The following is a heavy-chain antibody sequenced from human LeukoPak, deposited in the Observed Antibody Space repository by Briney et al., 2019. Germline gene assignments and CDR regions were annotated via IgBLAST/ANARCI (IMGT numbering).Heavy chain of an antibody. CDR3: TRLGIAPRDFDY. V-gene: IGHV3-72*01. Sequence: GSLRLSCAASGFTFSDHYIDWVRQAPGKGLEWVGRSRDKGNRYTTAYAASVRGRFTISRDDSKNSLYLLMNSLKIEDTAVYYCTRLGIAPRDFDYWGQGTLVTVSS. J-gene: IGHJ4*02. CDR2: SRDKGNRYTT. CDR1: GFTFSDHY. D-gene: IGHD6-6*01.